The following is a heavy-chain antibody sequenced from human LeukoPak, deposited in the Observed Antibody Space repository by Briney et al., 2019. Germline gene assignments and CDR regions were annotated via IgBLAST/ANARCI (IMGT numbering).Heavy chain of an antibody. D-gene: IGHD3-3*01. Sequence: GGSLRLSCAASGFTFSSYAMSWVRQAPGKGLEWVSGISGSGGSTYYADSVKGRFTISRDNSKNTLYLQMNSLRAEDTAVYYCANCGDFWSGCYDYWGQGTLVTVSS. J-gene: IGHJ4*02. CDR2: ISGSGGST. CDR1: GFTFSSYA. CDR3: ANCGDFWSGCYDY. V-gene: IGHV3-23*01.